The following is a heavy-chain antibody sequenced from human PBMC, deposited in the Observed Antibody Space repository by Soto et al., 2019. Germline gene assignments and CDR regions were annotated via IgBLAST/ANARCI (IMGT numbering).Heavy chain of an antibody. CDR1: GFTFSSYA. J-gene: IGHJ2*01. CDR2: VSGSAGST. D-gene: IGHD3-3*01. Sequence: EVQLLESGGGLVQPGGSLRLSCAASGFTFSSYAMSWVHQAPGKGLEWVSVVSGSAGSTYYADSVKGRFTISRDNSKNTLYLQMNSLRAEDTAVYYCAKYASSGITSFDSWGRGTVVTVSS. CDR3: AKYASSGITSFDS. V-gene: IGHV3-23*01.